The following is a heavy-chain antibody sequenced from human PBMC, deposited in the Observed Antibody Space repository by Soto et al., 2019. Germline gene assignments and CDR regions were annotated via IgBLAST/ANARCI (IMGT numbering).Heavy chain of an antibody. CDR1: GGSSRAYH. CDR2: FSYSGSL. CDR3: AGGPRYWSFAL. Sequence: SETLSLTCSVYGGSSRAYHWSWIRQSPGEGLEWIGEFSYSGSLNYNPSLKRRVAVSLDTTTDHFSLTMTSVTAADTGVYFCAGGPRYWSFALWGRGTLVTVSS. D-gene: IGHD1-20*01. J-gene: IGHJ2*01. V-gene: IGHV4-34*01.